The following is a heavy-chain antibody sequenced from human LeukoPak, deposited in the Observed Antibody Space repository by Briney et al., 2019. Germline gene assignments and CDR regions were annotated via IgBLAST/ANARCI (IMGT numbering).Heavy chain of an antibody. CDR1: GGSISSSSYY. V-gene: IGHV4-39*07. CDR2: IYYSGST. D-gene: IGHD5-12*01. Sequence: SETLSLTCTVSGGSISSSSYYWGWIRQPPGKGLEWIGSIYYSGSTYYNLSLKSRVTISVDTSKNQFSLKLSSVTAADTAVYYCARVEDIVATTFDYWGQGTLVTVSS. J-gene: IGHJ4*02. CDR3: ARVEDIVATTFDY.